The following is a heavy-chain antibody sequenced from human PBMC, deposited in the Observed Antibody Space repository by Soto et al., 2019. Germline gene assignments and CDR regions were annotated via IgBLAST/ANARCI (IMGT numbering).Heavy chain of an antibody. CDR2: ISGSGGST. D-gene: IGHD5-12*01. CDR3: ANVPSWLRLFDI. Sequence: GGSLRLSCAASGFTFSSYAMSWVRQAPGKGLEWVSAISGSGGSTYYADSVKGRFTISGDNSKNTLYLQMNSLRAEDTAVYYCANVPSWLRLFDIWGQGTMVTVSS. J-gene: IGHJ3*02. V-gene: IGHV3-23*01. CDR1: GFTFSSYA.